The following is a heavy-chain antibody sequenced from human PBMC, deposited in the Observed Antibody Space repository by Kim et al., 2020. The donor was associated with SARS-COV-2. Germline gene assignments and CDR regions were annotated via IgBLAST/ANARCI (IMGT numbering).Heavy chain of an antibody. D-gene: IGHD3-9*01. CDR1: GYTFTGYY. J-gene: IGHJ6*02. CDR2: INPNSGGT. V-gene: IGHV1-2*04. CDR3: ARESRAYKYYDILTGYRRYYGMDV. Sequence: ASVKVSCKASGYTFTGYYMHWVRQAPGQGLEWMGWINPNSGGTNYAQKFQGWVTITRDTSISTAYMELSRLRSDDTAVYYCARESRAYKYYDILTGYRRYYGMDVWGQGTTVTVSS.